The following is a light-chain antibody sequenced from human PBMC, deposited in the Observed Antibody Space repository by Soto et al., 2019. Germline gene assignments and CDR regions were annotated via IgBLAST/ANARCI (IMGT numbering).Light chain of an antibody. J-gene: IGKJ1*01. CDR2: LAS. CDR1: QSVNNR. CDR3: QHYKEYPWT. Sequence: IQMTQSPSTLSASEGDRVIITCRPSQSVNNRLAWYQQRPGKAPKLLIYLASTLESGVLSRFSGSGSGTEYTLTLSSLQPDDSATYYCQHYKEYPWTFGQGTKVEIK. V-gene: IGKV1-5*03.